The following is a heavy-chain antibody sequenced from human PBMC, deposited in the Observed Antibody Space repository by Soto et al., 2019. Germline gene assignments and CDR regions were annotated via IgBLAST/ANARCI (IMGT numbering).Heavy chain of an antibody. CDR2: ISSSNIYI. V-gene: IGHV3-21*01. CDR3: GRGSDYDELDY. J-gene: IGHJ4*02. CDR1: GFTFSSYT. Sequence: EVQLVESGGGLVKPGGSLRLSCAASGFTFSSYTMIWVRQAPGKGLEWVSSISSSNIYIYYADSVKGRFTISRDNAKNSLYLQMNSLRGEDTAVYYCGRGSDYDELDYWGQGTLVTVSS. D-gene: IGHD5-12*01.